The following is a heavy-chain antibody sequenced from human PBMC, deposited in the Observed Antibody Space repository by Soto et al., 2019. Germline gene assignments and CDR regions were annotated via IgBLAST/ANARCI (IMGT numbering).Heavy chain of an antibody. V-gene: IGHV3-23*01. Sequence: GSLRLSCAASGFPFSSYDMTWGRQTPGKGLEGFSGISGSGGITYYADSVKGRFTISRDNSNNTLFLQMHSLRADDTAVYYCAKSLSASPNYFFDSWGQGTLVTVSS. CDR2: ISGSGGIT. J-gene: IGHJ4*02. CDR3: AKSLSASPNYFFDS. D-gene: IGHD1-1*01. CDR1: GFPFSSYD.